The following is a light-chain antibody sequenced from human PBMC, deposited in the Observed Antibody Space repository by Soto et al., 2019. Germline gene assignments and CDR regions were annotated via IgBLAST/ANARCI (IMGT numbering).Light chain of an antibody. Sequence: ETVMTQSPATLSVSPGEGATLSCRASQSVSSNLVWYQHRPGQAPRLLIYGASTRATGIPARFSGSGSATDFTLTISSLQSEDFAVYYCQQYNNWPRTFGQGTKVDIK. CDR2: GAS. V-gene: IGKV3-15*01. J-gene: IGKJ1*01. CDR1: QSVSSN. CDR3: QQYNNWPRT.